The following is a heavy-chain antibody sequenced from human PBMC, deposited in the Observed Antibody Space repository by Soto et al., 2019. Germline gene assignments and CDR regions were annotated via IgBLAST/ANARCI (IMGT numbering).Heavy chain of an antibody. Sequence: SETLSLTCTVSGGSISSSSYYWGWIRQPPGKGLEWIGSIYYSGSTYYNPSLKSRVTISVDTSKNQFSLKLSSVTAADTAVYYCARLKYDFWSGYAGLPNYYYYGMDVWGQGTTVTGSS. CDR2: IYYSGST. J-gene: IGHJ6*02. D-gene: IGHD3-3*01. V-gene: IGHV4-39*01. CDR3: ARLKYDFWSGYAGLPNYYYYGMDV. CDR1: GGSISSSSYY.